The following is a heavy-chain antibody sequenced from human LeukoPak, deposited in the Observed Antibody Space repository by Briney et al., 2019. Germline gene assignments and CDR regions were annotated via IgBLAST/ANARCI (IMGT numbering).Heavy chain of an antibody. V-gene: IGHV3-9*01. CDR2: ISWNSGSI. CDR3: AKAPGYYYYYGMDV. CDR1: GFTFDDYA. J-gene: IGHJ6*02. Sequence: GRSLRLSCAASGFTFDDYAMHWVRQAPGKGLEWVSGISWNSGSIGYADSVKGRFTISRDNAKNSLYLQMNSLRAEDTAVYYCAKAPGYYYYYGMDVWGHGTTVTVSS.